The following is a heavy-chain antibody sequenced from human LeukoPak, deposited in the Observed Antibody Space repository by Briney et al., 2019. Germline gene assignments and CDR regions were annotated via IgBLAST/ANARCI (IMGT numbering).Heavy chain of an antibody. CDR2: IRSKAYGGTT. V-gene: IGHV3-49*03. J-gene: IGHJ6*03. Sequence: SLRLSCTASGFTFGDYAMSWFRQAPGKGLEWVGFIRSKAYGGTTEYAASVKGRFTISRDDSKSIAYLQMNSLKTEDTAVYYCTRDTHCSGGSCYDYYYYMDVWGKGTTVTVSS. CDR3: TRDTHCSGGSCYDYYYYMDV. CDR1: GFTFGDYA. D-gene: IGHD2-15*01.